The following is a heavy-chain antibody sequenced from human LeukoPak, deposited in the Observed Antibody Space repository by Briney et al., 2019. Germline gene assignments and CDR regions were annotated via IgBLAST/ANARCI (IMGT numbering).Heavy chain of an antibody. Sequence: ASVKVSCRASGYTFTSYCISWVRQAPGQGLEWMGWISAYNGNTNYAQKLQGRVTMTTDTSTSTAYMELRSLRSDDTAVYYCARDEQQLVPKKFYYYYGMDVWGQGTTVTVSS. J-gene: IGHJ6*02. CDR3: ARDEQQLVPKKFYYYYGMDV. D-gene: IGHD6-13*01. CDR1: GYTFTSYC. V-gene: IGHV1-18*01. CDR2: ISAYNGNT.